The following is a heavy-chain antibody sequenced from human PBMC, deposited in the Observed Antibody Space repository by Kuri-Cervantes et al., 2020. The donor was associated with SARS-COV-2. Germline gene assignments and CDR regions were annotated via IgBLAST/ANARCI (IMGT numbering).Heavy chain of an antibody. Sequence: GESLKISCAASRFTFRNYGMHWVRQAPGKGLEWVALISYDETYKYYADSVEGRFTISRDNSENTLYLQMNSLRAEDTAVYYCARDLNGGSDYWGQGTLVTAPQ. CDR1: RFTFRNYG. D-gene: IGHD3-10*01. CDR3: ARDLNGGSDY. CDR2: ISYDETYK. V-gene: IGHV3-30*03. J-gene: IGHJ4*02.